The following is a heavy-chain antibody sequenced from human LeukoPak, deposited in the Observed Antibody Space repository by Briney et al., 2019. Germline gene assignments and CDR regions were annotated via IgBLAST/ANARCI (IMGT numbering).Heavy chain of an antibody. Sequence: PSETLSLTCTVSGGSFSSSDYYWGWIRQPPGKGLEWIGEINHSGSTNYNPSLKSRVTISVDTSKNQFSLKLSSVTAADTAVYYCARGGGAGLFDYWGQGTLVTVSS. D-gene: IGHD3-16*01. CDR1: GGSFSSSDYY. V-gene: IGHV4-39*07. CDR3: ARGGGAGLFDY. J-gene: IGHJ4*02. CDR2: INHSGST.